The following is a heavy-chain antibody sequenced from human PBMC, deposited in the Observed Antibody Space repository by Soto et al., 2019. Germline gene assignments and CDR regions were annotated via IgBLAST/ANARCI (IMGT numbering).Heavy chain of an antibody. D-gene: IGHD4-17*01. CDR3: ARERAGYGDYYFDY. Sequence: LSPTPAVSGGSISSGGYSWSWIRQPPGKGLEWIGYIYHSVSTYYNPSLKSRVTISVHRSNNHFSLKLSSVPAPPPAVYYSARERAGYGDYYFDYWGQGTLVPVSS. J-gene: IGHJ4*02. V-gene: IGHV4-30-2*01. CDR1: GGSISSGGYS. CDR2: IYHSVST.